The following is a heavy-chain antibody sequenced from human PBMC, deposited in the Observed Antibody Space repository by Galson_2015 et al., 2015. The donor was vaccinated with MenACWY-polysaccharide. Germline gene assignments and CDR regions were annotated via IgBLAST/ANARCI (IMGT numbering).Heavy chain of an antibody. Sequence: SLRLSCAASGFTFSSHAMHWVRQAPGKGLEYVSAISSNGGSTYYANSVKGRFTISRDNSKSTLYLQMGSLRAEDMAVYYCARDTDYSFDYWGQGTLVTVSS. CDR1: GFTFSSHA. CDR3: ARDTDYSFDY. J-gene: IGHJ4*02. V-gene: IGHV3-64*01. D-gene: IGHD4-11*01. CDR2: ISSNGGST.